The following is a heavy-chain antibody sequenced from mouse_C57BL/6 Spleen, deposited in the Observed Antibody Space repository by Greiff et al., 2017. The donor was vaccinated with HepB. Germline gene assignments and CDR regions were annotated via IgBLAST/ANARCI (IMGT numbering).Heavy chain of an antibody. D-gene: IGHD2-4*01. CDR1: GFNIKDYY. V-gene: IGHV14-2*01. CDR3: ARREGLRWYFDV. CDR2: IDPEDGET. J-gene: IGHJ1*03. Sequence: VQLKESGAELVKPGASVKLSCTASGFNIKDYYMHWVKQRTEQGLEWIGRIDPEDGETKYAPKFQGKATITADTSSNTAYLQLSSLTSEDTAVYYCARREGLRWYFDVWGTGTTVTVSS.